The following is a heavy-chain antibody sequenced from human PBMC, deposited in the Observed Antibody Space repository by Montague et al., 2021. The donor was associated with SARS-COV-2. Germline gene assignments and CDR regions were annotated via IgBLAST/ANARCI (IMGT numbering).Heavy chain of an antibody. CDR1: GGSFIRHY. CDR2: NNYHGST. D-gene: IGHD4-17*01. Sequence: SETLSLTCGVSGGSFIRHYWRWMRQPPGKGLEWIGENNYHGSTNYTTSLKSRVTISFDKSKKQLSLILYTATAAETAVYYCAMEDGWGSDPHFVLWCRGTLSIDASKNPLSLNLTSVTAADTAIYYCAKREVRGVQWYCDLWGRGSLVIVSS. CDR3: AMEDGWGSDPHFVLWCRGTLSIDASKNPLSLNLTSVTAADTAIYYCAKREVRGVQWYCDL. J-gene: IGHJ2*01. V-gene: IGHV4-34*01.